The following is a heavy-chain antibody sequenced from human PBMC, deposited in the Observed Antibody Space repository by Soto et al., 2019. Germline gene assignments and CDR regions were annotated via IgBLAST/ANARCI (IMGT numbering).Heavy chain of an antibody. V-gene: IGHV1-3*05. CDR1: GYTFTGYA. CDR3: ASDLAVRADFDY. D-gene: IGHD6-19*01. CDR2: INAGNGNT. Sequence: QVQLVQSGAEEKKPGASVKVSCTASGYTFTGYAMHWVRQAPGQRLEWMAWINAGNGNTKYSQKFQGRVTITRDTSASTAYMELSSLRSEDTAVYYCASDLAVRADFDYWGQGTLVTVSS. J-gene: IGHJ4*02.